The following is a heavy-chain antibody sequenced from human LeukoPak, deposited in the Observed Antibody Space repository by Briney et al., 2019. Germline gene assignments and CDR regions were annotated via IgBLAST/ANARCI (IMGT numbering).Heavy chain of an antibody. D-gene: IGHD3-10*02. J-gene: IGHJ6*04. V-gene: IGHV3-30*18. CDR1: GFTFSSYG. Sequence: HPGRSLRLSCAASGFTFSSYGMHWVRQAPGKGLEWVAVISYDGSNKYYADSVKGRLTISRDNAKNSLYLQMNSQRAEDTAVYYCAELGITMIGGVWGKGTTVTISS. CDR2: ISYDGSNK. CDR3: AELGITMIGGV.